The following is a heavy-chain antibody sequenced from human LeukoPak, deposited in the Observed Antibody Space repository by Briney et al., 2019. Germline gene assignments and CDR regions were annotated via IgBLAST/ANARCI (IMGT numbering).Heavy chain of an antibody. CDR3: ARVSVWEVVTAHDY. Sequence: ASVKVSCKASGYTFTSYGISWVRQALGQGLEWMGWISAYNGNTNYAQKLQGRVTMTTDTSTSTAYMELRSLRSDDTAVYYCARVSVWEVVTAHDYWGQGTLVTVSS. J-gene: IGHJ4*02. D-gene: IGHD2-21*02. V-gene: IGHV1-18*01. CDR2: ISAYNGNT. CDR1: GYTFTSYG.